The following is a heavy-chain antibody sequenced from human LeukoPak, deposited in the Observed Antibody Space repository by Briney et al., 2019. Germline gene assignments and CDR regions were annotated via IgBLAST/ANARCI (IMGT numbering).Heavy chain of an antibody. Sequence: SETLSLTCTLSGGSLSSHYWSWIRQPPGKGLEWIGYIYYSGSTNYNPPLKSRVTISVDTSKNRFPLKLSSVTAADTAVYYCARGHSSGGGAFDIWGQGTMVTVSS. V-gene: IGHV4-59*11. D-gene: IGHD6-25*01. J-gene: IGHJ3*02. CDR3: ARGHSSGGGAFDI. CDR1: GGSLSSHY. CDR2: IYYSGST.